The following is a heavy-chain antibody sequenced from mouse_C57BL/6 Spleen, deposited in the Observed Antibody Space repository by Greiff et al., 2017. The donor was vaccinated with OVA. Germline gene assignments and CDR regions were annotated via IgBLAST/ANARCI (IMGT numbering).Heavy chain of an antibody. Sequence: EVMLVESGGDLVKPGGSLKLSCAASGFTFSSYGMSWVRQTPDTRLEWVATISSGGSYPYYPDSVKGRFTISRDNAKNTLYLQMSSLKSEDTAMYYCARHGNYDYDGFAYWGQGTLVTVSA. J-gene: IGHJ3*01. CDR1: GFTFSSYG. V-gene: IGHV5-6*01. CDR2: ISSGGSYP. CDR3: ARHGNYDYDGFAY. D-gene: IGHD2-4*01.